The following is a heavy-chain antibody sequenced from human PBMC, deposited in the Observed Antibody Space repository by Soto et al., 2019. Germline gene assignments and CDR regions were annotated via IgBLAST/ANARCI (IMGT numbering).Heavy chain of an antibody. Sequence: ASVKVSCKASGGTFSSYAISWVRQAPGQGLEWMGGIIPIFGTANYAQKFQERVTISWDMSTNTAYMELSSLRSEDTAVYYCAAESYYESNGTKGRIDWGQGTLVTVSS. CDR1: GGTFSSYA. CDR2: IIPIFGTA. D-gene: IGHD3-22*01. J-gene: IGHJ4*02. V-gene: IGHV1-69*06. CDR3: AAESYYESNGTKGRID.